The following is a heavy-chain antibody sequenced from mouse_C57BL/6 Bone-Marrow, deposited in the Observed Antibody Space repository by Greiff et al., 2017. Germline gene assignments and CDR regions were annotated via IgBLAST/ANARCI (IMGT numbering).Heavy chain of an antibody. CDR1: GFNIKDDY. V-gene: IGHV14-4*01. Sequence: VQLQPSGAELVRPGASVKLSCTASGFNIKDDYMHWVKQRPEQGLEWIGWIDPENGDTEYASKFQGKATITADTSSNTAYLQLSSLTSEDTAVYYCTTRYIVSYYFDYWGQGTTLTVSS. J-gene: IGHJ2*01. CDR3: TTRYIVSYYFDY. D-gene: IGHD2-5*01. CDR2: IDPENGDT.